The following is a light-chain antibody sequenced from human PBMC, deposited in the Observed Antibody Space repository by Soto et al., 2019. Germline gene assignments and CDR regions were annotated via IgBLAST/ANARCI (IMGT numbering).Light chain of an antibody. V-gene: IGLV2-14*01. CDR2: DVT. Sequence: QSALTQPATVSGSPGQSITISCTGTSSDVGGFNYVSWYQQHPGRAPKLIIYDVTNRPSGLSNRFSGSKSGNTASLTISGLQADDEDDYYCSSYASSTTLVVFGGGTKVTVL. CDR3: SSYASSTTLVV. J-gene: IGLJ2*01. CDR1: SSDVGGFNY.